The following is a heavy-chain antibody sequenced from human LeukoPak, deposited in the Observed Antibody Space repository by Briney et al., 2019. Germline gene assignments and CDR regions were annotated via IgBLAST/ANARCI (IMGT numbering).Heavy chain of an antibody. Sequence: SVKVSCKASGGTFSSYAISWVRQAPGQGLEWMGRIIPILGIANYAQKFQGRVTITADKSTSTAYMELSSLRSEDTAVYYCARDTLPYSSSWAYFDYWGQGTLVTVSS. J-gene: IGHJ4*02. CDR1: GGTFSSYA. CDR2: IIPILGIA. V-gene: IGHV1-69*04. D-gene: IGHD6-13*01. CDR3: ARDTLPYSSSWAYFDY.